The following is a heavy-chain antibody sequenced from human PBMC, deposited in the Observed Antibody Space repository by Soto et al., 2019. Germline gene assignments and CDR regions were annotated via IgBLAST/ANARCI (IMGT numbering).Heavy chain of an antibody. CDR2: ISAYNGNT. D-gene: IGHD4-17*01. V-gene: IGHV1-18*04. Sequence: ASVKVSCKASGYTFTSYGISWVRQAPGQGLEWMGWISAYNGNTNYAQKLQGRVTMTTDTSTSTAYMELRSLRSDDTDVYYCARDDYGDYTFDPWGQGTLVTVSS. CDR3: ARDDYGDYTFDP. CDR1: GYTFTSYG. J-gene: IGHJ5*02.